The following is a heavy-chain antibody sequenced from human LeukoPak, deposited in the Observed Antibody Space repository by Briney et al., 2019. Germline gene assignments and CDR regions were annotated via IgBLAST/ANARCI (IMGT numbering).Heavy chain of an antibody. Sequence: PGGSLRLSCVASGFPFSSYWMTWVRRAPGKGLEWVANIKQDGSKKSYVDSVKGRFTISRDNAKNSLYLQMSSLRAEDTAIYYCTRVGYIDEGIDYWGQGTLVTVSS. V-gene: IGHV3-7*04. CDR3: TRVGYIDEGIDY. CDR2: IKQDGSKK. CDR1: GFPFSSYW. J-gene: IGHJ4*02. D-gene: IGHD5-24*01.